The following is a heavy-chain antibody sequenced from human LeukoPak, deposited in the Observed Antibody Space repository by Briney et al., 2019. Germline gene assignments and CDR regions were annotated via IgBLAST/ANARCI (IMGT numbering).Heavy chain of an antibody. J-gene: IGHJ6*02. V-gene: IGHV4-39*01. CDR2: IYYSGST. CDR1: GGSISSSSYY. Sequence: SETLSLTCTVSGGSISSSSYYWGWIRQPPGQGLEWIGSIYYSGSTYYNPSLKSRVTISVDTSKNQFSLKLSSVTAADTAVYYRARQGETGDFWSGYFGDSYYYYGMDVWGQGTTVTVSS. CDR3: ARQGETGDFWSGYFGDSYYYYGMDV. D-gene: IGHD3-3*01.